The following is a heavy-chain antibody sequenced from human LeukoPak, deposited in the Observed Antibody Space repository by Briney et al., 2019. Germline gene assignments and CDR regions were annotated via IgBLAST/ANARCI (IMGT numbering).Heavy chain of an antibody. J-gene: IGHJ6*03. CDR3: ARHVPPYCSSTSCYRAVGPHYYYYYMDV. V-gene: IGHV4-59*08. Sequence: SETLSLTCTVSSGSISGYYWSWIRQPPGKGLEWIAYMYYSGGTNYNPSLKSRVTISVDTSKNQFSLKLSSVTAADTAVYYCARHVPPYCSSTSCYRAVGPHYYYYYMDVWGKGTTVTVSS. CDR2: MYYSGGT. CDR1: SGSISGYY. D-gene: IGHD2-2*01.